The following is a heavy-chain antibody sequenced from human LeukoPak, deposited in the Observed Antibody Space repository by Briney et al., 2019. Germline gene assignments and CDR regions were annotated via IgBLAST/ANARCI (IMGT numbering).Heavy chain of an antibody. CDR3: ARDDRIYDYVWGSYRRTTFDY. D-gene: IGHD3-16*02. J-gene: IGHJ4*02. CDR2: ISAYNGNT. V-gene: IGHV1-18*01. CDR1: GYTFTSYG. Sequence: ASVKLSCKASGYTFTSYGISWVRQAPEQGLEWMGWISAYNGNTNYAQKLQGRVTMTTDTSTSTAYMELRSLRSDDTAVYYCARDDRIYDYVWGSYRRTTFDYWGQGTLVTVSS.